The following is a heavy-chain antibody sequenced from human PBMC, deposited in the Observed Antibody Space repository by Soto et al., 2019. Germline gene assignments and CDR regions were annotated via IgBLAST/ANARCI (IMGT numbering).Heavy chain of an antibody. D-gene: IGHD1-1*01. CDR1: GGTFSSYA. V-gene: IGHV1-69*12. CDR3: ARVQRGYYYYGMDV. CDR2: IIPIFGTA. J-gene: IGHJ6*02. Sequence: QVQLVQSGAEVKKPGSSVKVSCKASGGTFSSYAISWVRQAPGQGLEWMGGIIPIFGTANYAQKFQGRVTITADESTSTAYMELSSLRSEDTAVYYCARVQRGYYYYGMDVWGQGTTVTVSS.